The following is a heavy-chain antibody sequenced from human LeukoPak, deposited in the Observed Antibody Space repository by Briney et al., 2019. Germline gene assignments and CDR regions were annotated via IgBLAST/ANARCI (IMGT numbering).Heavy chain of an antibody. CDR2: IKEDGSEK. D-gene: IGHD6-19*01. CDR1: GFTFSRYW. Sequence: GGSLRLSCAASGFTFSRYWMSWVRQAPGKGLEWVANIKEDGSEKYYVDSVKGRFTIYRDNSKSTLVLQMNSLRAEDTAVYHCTRAYSSNWYDYWGQGTLVTVSS. V-gene: IGHV3-7*03. J-gene: IGHJ5*01. CDR3: TRAYSSNWYDY.